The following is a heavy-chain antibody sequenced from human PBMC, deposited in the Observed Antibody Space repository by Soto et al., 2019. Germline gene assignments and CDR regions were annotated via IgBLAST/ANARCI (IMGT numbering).Heavy chain of an antibody. CDR3: ARLVAAGITYYSDS. Sequence: QITLKESGPTLVKPTQTLTLTCTFSAFSLSTSGVGVGWIRQPPGKALEWLTFIYWDDDKRYSPSLKSSLTIDKDTSKNQVVLTMTNMDPLDTATYYCARLVAAGITYYSDSWGQGTLVTVSS. CDR1: AFSLSTSGVG. CDR2: IYWDDDK. D-gene: IGHD2-21*01. V-gene: IGHV2-5*02. J-gene: IGHJ4*02.